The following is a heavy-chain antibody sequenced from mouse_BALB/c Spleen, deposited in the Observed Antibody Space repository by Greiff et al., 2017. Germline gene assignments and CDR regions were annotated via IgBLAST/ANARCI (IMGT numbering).Heavy chain of an antibody. CDR1: GFSLTGYG. D-gene: IGHD4-1*01. CDR2: IWSGGST. Sequence: VKLQESGPGLVAPSQSLSITCTVSGFSLTGYGVNWVRQPPGKGLEWLGMIWSGGSTDYNAAFISRLSISKDNSKSQVFFKMNSLQANDTAIYYCARNSGTLAMDYWGQGTSVTVSS. J-gene: IGHJ4*01. CDR3: ARNSGTLAMDY. V-gene: IGHV2-2*02.